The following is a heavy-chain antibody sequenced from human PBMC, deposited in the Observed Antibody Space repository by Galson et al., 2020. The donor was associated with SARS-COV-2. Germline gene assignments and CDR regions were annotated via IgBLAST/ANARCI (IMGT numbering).Heavy chain of an antibody. D-gene: IGHD2-2*02. J-gene: IGHJ6*03. CDR3: SKDMGSTSCYRCYMDV. Sequence: GGSLRLSCAASGFTFSTYMSWVRQAPGRGLEWVSVISGSGGTTYYADTEKGRFTISRDNSKNTLYLQMNSLTDEDTALYYCSKDMGSTSCYRCYMDVCGKGTTGTISS. CDR1: GFTFSTY. CDR2: ISGSGGTT. V-gene: IGHV3-23*01.